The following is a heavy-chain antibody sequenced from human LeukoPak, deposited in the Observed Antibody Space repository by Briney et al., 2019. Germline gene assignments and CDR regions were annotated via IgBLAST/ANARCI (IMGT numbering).Heavy chain of an antibody. CDR3: ARGDYGDYVSGYYYYYGMDV. J-gene: IGHJ6*02. V-gene: IGHV3-21*01. Sequence: PGGSLRLSCAASGFTFSSYSMNWVRQAPGKGLEWVSSISSSSSYIYYADSVKGRFTISRDNAKNSLYLQMNSLRAEDTAVYYCARGDYGDYVSGYYYYYGMDVWGQGTTVTVSS. CDR1: GFTFSSYS. D-gene: IGHD4-17*01. CDR2: ISSSSSYI.